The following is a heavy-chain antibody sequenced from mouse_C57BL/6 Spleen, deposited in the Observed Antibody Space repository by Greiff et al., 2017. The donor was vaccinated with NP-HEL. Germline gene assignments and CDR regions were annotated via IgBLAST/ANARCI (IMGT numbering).Heavy chain of an antibody. CDR2: RWRGGST. Sequence: VQLVESGPGLVQPSQSLSITCTVSGFSLPSYGVHWVRQSPGKGLEWLGVRWRGGSTDYNAAFISRLSISKDNSKSQVFFKMNSLQADDTAIYYCASELGQGFAYWGQGTLVTVSA. CDR1: GFSLPSYG. J-gene: IGHJ3*01. V-gene: IGHV2-2*01. D-gene: IGHD4-1*01. CDR3: ASELGQGFAY.